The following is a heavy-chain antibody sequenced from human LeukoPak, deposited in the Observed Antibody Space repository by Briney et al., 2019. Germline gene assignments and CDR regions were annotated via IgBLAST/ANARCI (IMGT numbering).Heavy chain of an antibody. Sequence: PSETLSLTCAVYGGSFSGYYWSWIRQPPGKGLEWIGRIYTSGSTNYNPSLKSRVTMSVDTSKNQFSLKLSSVTTADTAVYYCAGSLSSATPFDYWGQGTLVTVSS. V-gene: IGHV4-59*10. CDR2: IYTSGST. CDR1: GGSFSGYY. D-gene: IGHD6-25*01. J-gene: IGHJ4*02. CDR3: AGSLSSATPFDY.